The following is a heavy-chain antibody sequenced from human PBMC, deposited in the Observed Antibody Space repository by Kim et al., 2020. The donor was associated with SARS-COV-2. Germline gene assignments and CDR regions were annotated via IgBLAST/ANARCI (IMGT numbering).Heavy chain of an antibody. V-gene: IGHV3-15*01. CDR2: IKSKTDGGTT. J-gene: IGHJ6*02. CDR1: GFTFSNAW. Sequence: GGSLRLSCAASGFTFSNAWMSWVRQAPGKGLEWVGHIKSKTDGGTTDYAAPVKGRFTISRDDSKNTLYLQMNSLKTEDTAVYYCTRDYYYGSGSYSNYYYYYGMDVGGQGTTVTVSS. D-gene: IGHD3-10*01. CDR3: TRDYYYGSGSYSNYYYYYGMDV.